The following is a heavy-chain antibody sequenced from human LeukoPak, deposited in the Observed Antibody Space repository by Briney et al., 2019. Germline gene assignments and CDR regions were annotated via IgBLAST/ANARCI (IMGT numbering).Heavy chain of an antibody. D-gene: IGHD6-13*01. CDR1: GGSISSSSYC. CDR2: IYYSGST. CDR3: ARVPSAGTVGYFDL. V-gene: IGHV4-39*07. Sequence: PSETLSLTCTVSGGSISSSSYCWGWIRQPPGKGLEWIGSIYYSGSTYYNPSLKSRVTMSVDTSKNQFSLKLSSVTAADTAVYYCARVPSAGTVGYFDLWGRGTLVTASS. J-gene: IGHJ2*01.